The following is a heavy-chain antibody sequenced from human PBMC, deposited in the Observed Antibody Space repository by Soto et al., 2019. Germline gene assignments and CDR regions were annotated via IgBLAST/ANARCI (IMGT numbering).Heavy chain of an antibody. J-gene: IGHJ6*02. CDR3: ASRPPSMVRGVIGYGMDV. CDR2: ISSSSSYI. CDR1: GFTFSSHS. D-gene: IGHD3-10*01. V-gene: IGHV3-21*01. Sequence: GGSLRLSCAASGFTFSSHSMNWVRQAPGKGLEWVSSISSSSSYIYYADSVKGRFTISRDNAKNSLYLQMNSLRAEDTAVYYCASRPPSMVRGVIGYGMDVWGQGTTVTVSS.